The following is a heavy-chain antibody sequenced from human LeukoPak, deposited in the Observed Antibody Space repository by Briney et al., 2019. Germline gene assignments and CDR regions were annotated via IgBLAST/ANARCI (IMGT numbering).Heavy chain of an antibody. CDR1: GYTFTSYD. Sequence: ASVKVSCKASGYTFTSYDINWVRQATGQGLEWMGRMNPNSGNTGYAQKFQDRVIMTRNTSIGTAYMELSSLRSEDTAVYYCAKGRYDFWSGYYTYPGYFDYWGQGTLVTVSS. CDR3: AKGRYDFWSGYYTYPGYFDY. D-gene: IGHD3-3*01. J-gene: IGHJ4*02. CDR2: MNPNSGNT. V-gene: IGHV1-8*01.